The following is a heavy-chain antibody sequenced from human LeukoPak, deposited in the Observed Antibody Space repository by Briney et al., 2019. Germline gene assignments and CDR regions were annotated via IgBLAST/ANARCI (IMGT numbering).Heavy chain of an antibody. CDR1: GFTFSSYA. D-gene: IGHD6-19*01. CDR3: ARDYSGWYVFDY. Sequence: PGGSLRLSCAASGFTFSSYAMSWVRQAPGKGLEWVSAISGSGGSTYYADSVKGRFTISRDNSKNTVYLQMNSLRFEDTAVYHCARDYSGWYVFDYWGQGTLVAVSP. J-gene: IGHJ4*02. V-gene: IGHV3-23*01. CDR2: ISGSGGST.